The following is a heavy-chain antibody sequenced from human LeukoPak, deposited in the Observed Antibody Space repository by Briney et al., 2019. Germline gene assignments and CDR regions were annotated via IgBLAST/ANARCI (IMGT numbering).Heavy chain of an antibody. J-gene: IGHJ4*02. CDR1: GGSISSGGFY. Sequence: NPSQTLSLTCTVSGGSISSGGFYWTWIRQHPGKGLEWIGYIYFSGSTYYNPSLKSRVTISVDTSKNQFSLKLSSVTAADTAVYYCARHLRGASPLYHFDYWGQGTLVTVSS. D-gene: IGHD3-10*01. CDR2: IYFSGST. CDR3: ARHLRGASPLYHFDY. V-gene: IGHV4-31*03.